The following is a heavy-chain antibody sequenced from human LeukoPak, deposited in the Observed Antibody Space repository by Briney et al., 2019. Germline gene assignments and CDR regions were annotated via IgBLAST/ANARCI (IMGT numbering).Heavy chain of an antibody. Sequence: GRSPRLSCAASEFTFSNYAMHWVRQAPGKGLEWVAIISYDGSNEYYGDSVKGRFTISRDNSKNTLYLQMNSLRAEDTAVYYCARGGPQYGGYVHYWGQGTLVTVSS. D-gene: IGHD4/OR15-4a*01. CDR3: ARGGPQYGGYVHY. J-gene: IGHJ4*02. V-gene: IGHV3-30*04. CDR2: ISYDGSNE. CDR1: EFTFSNYA.